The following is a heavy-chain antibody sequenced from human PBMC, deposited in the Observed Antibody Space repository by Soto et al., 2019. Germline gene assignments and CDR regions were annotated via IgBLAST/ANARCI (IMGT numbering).Heavy chain of an antibody. CDR1: GGSISSYY. J-gene: IGHJ5*02. V-gene: IGHV4-59*01. Sequence: SETLSLTCTVSGGSISSYYWSWIRQPPGKGLEWIGYIYYSGSTNYNPSLKSRVTISVDTSKNQFSLKLSSVTAADTAVYYCARGVRFLEWLLLGPNWFDPWGQGTLVTVSS. D-gene: IGHD3-3*01. CDR3: ARGVRFLEWLLLGPNWFDP. CDR2: IYYSGST.